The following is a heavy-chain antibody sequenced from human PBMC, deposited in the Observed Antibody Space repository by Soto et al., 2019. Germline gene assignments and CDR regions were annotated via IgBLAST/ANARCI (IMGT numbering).Heavy chain of an antibody. D-gene: IGHD1-1*01. V-gene: IGHV3-23*01. CDR2: TGGGIGP. CDR1: GFPFTNYA. J-gene: IGHJ4*02. Sequence: EVQLLESGGGVVQPGESLKLACAASGFPFTNYAMSWVRQAPGKELEWVSTTGGGIGPYYADSVKGRFTISRDNPRSTLYLEMNSLRAEDTAIYYCAKMPDGVNSNSPYCWGPGTLVTVSS. CDR3: AKMPDGVNSNSPYC.